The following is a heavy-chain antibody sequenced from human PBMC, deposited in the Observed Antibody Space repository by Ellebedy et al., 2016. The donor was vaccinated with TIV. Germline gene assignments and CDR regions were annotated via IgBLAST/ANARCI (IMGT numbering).Heavy chain of an antibody. J-gene: IGHJ5*02. Sequence: GESLKISCAASGFTVGNNFMSWVRQAPGKGLEWVAVLWHDGSKKYYADSVKGRFTISRDISKNTLYLQMNSLRAEDTAVYYCARARIEGGNWFDPWGQGTLVTVSS. D-gene: IGHD1-26*01. V-gene: IGHV3-33*08. CDR2: LWHDGSKK. CDR1: GFTVGNNF. CDR3: ARARIEGGNWFDP.